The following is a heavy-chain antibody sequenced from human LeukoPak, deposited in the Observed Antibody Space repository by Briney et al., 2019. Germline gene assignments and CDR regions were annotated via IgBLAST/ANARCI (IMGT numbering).Heavy chain of an antibody. CDR2: INPSGGST. V-gene: IGHV1-46*01. Sequence: ASVTVSCTASGYTFTSYYMHWVRQAPGQGLEWMGIINPSGGSTNYAKMYQGRQTIPRDTTTSTGYIERTSRRSEDTAVYYCARTPTAAMVVDYGGQGTLVTVSS. CDR3: ARTPTAAMVVDY. CDR1: GYTFTSYY. J-gene: IGHJ4*02. D-gene: IGHD5-18*01.